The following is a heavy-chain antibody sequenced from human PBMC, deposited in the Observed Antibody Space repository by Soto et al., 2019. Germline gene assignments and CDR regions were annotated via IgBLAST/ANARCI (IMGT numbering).Heavy chain of an antibody. CDR1: GFTFSSYG. D-gene: IGHD3-9*01. V-gene: IGHV3-33*01. J-gene: IGHJ6*02. Sequence: PGGSLRLSCAASGFTFSSYGMHWVRQAPGKGLEWVAVIWYDGSNKYYADSVKGRFTISRDNSKNTLYLQMNSLRAEDTAVYYCARDRKTGYYYYGMDVWGQGTTVTVSS. CDR2: IWYDGSNK. CDR3: ARDRKTGYYYYGMDV.